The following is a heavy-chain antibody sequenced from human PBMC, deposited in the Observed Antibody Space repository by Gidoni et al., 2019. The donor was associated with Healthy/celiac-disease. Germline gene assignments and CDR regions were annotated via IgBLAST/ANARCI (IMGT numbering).Heavy chain of an antibody. J-gene: IGHJ5*02. Sequence: EVQLVESGGGLVKPGGSLRLSFASSGFTFIIYSMNWVGQAPGKGLEWVSSISSSSSYIYYADSVKGRFTIARDNAKNSLYLQMNSLRAEDTAVYYCARDHGYCSSTSCYRWFDPWGQGTLVTVSS. V-gene: IGHV3-21*01. CDR2: ISSSSSYI. D-gene: IGHD2-2*01. CDR1: GFTFIIYS. CDR3: ARDHGYCSSTSCYRWFDP.